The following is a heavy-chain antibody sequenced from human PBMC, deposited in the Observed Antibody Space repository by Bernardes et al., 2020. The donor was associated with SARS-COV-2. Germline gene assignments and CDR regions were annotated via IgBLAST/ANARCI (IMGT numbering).Heavy chain of an antibody. J-gene: IGHJ4*02. CDR1: GFTFSTSA. Sequence: GGSLRLSCAASGFTFSTSALHWVRQAPGPGLAWLAVLSYDGRNKFYTDSVKGRFTISRDNSKNTLYLQMNSLRAEDTAVYYCAREVASTGVWFDYWGQGTLVTVSS. CDR3: AREVASTGVWFDY. CDR2: LSYDGRNK. D-gene: IGHD3-16*01. V-gene: IGHV3-30-3*01.